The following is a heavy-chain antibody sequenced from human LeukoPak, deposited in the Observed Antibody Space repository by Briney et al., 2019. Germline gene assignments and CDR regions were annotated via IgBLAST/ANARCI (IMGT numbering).Heavy chain of an antibody. D-gene: IGHD6-13*01. J-gene: IGHJ6*03. CDR3: ARTTEAHSWRTRYYDYYMDV. CDR2: IYYSGST. CDR1: GGSISSYY. V-gene: IGHV4-59*01. Sequence: SETLSLTCTVSGGSISSYYWSWIRQPPGKGLELIGYIYYSGSTNYNPSLKSRVTISVDTSKNQFSLKLSSVTAADTAVYYCARTTEAHSWRTRYYDYYMDVWGKGTTVTVSS.